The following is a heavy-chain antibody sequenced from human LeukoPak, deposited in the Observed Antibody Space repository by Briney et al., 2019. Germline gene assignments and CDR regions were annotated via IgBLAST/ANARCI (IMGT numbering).Heavy chain of an antibody. CDR2: IYYSGST. CDR1: GGSIGGNSY. J-gene: IGHJ6*02. CDR3: ARDSGIPPFYYYYGMDV. Sequence: SSETLSLTCTVSGGSIGGNSYWSWIRQPPGKGLEWIGYIYYSGSTNYNPSLKSRVTISVDTSKNQFSLKLSSVTAADTAVYYCARDSGIPPFYYYYGMDVWGQGITVTVSS. V-gene: IGHV4-61*01. D-gene: IGHD2-21*01.